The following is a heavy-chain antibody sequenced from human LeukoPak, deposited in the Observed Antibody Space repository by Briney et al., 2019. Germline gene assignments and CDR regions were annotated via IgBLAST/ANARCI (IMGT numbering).Heavy chain of an antibody. V-gene: IGHV3-7*01. CDR2: IKQGGSEI. Sequence: PGGSLRLSCAASGFTFSSYWMSWVRQAPGKGLEWVANIKQGGSEIYYVDSVKGRFTISRDNAKNSLYLQMNSLRAEDTAVYYCARQGRVAAAERYYYYYYLDVWGKGTSVTVSS. CDR3: ARQGRVAAAERYYYYYYLDV. D-gene: IGHD6-13*01. J-gene: IGHJ6*03. CDR1: GFTFSSYW.